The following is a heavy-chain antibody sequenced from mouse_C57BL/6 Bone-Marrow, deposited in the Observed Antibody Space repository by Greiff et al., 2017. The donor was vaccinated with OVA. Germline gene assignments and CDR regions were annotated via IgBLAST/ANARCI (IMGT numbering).Heavy chain of an antibody. CDR2: IDPSDSYT. CDR1: GYTFTSYW. Sequence: VQLQQPGAELVRPGPSVKLSCKASGYTFTSYWMHWVKQRPGQGLEWIGVIDPSDSYTNYNQKFKGKATLTVDTSSSTAYMQLSSLTSEDSAVYYCARLFAYWGQGTLVTVSA. J-gene: IGHJ3*01. CDR3: ARLFAY. V-gene: IGHV1-59*01.